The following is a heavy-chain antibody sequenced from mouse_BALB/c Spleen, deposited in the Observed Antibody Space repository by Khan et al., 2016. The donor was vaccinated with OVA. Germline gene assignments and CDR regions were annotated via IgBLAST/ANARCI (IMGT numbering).Heavy chain of an antibody. CDR3: AGSGGNFYWYFDV. J-gene: IGHJ1*01. D-gene: IGHD3-1*01. Sequence: EVELVESGGGLVQPGGSRKLSCAASGFTFSSFGMHWVRQAPKKGLEWVAYISSGSSTISYVDTVKGRFTFSRDSPKNTLFLQMTSLRSEDTAMYYCAGSGGNFYWYFDVWGAGTSVTVSS. CDR2: ISSGSSTI. V-gene: IGHV5-17*02. CDR1: GFTFSSFG.